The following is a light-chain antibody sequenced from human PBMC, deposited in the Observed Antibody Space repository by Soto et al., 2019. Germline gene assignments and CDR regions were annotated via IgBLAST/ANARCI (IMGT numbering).Light chain of an antibody. V-gene: IGKV3-20*01. CDR1: QSVSRR. J-gene: IGKJ4*01. CDR2: GAS. CDR3: QQYGNSPPIT. Sequence: EVVLTQSPGTLSLSPGGRATLSCSASQSVSRRLAWYQQRPGQSPRLLISGASMRASGVPVRFIGSGSGTDFTLTITRLEPEDFAVYYCQQYGNSPPITFGGGTKVDNK.